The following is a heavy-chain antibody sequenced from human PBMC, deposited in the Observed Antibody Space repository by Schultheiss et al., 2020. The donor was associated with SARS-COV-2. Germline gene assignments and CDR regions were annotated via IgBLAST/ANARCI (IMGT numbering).Heavy chain of an antibody. V-gene: IGHV3-23*01. CDR3: ARIVGATGAFDY. CDR2: ISGSGGST. D-gene: IGHD1-26*01. Sequence: GGSLRLSCAASGFTFSSYAMSWVRQAPGKGLEWVSAISGSGGSTYYADSVKGRFTISRDNSKNTLYLQMNSLRAEDTAVYYCARIVGATGAFDYWGQGTLVTVSS. J-gene: IGHJ4*02. CDR1: GFTFSSYA.